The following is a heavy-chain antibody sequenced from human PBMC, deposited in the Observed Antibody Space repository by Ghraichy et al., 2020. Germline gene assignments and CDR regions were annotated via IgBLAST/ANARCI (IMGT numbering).Heavy chain of an antibody. V-gene: IGHV3-9*03. CDR3: AKDMHYDFWSGSGGGGRLLNDSNNYYYYGMDV. CDR1: GFTFDDYA. CDR2: ISWNSGSI. Sequence: LTCAASGFTFDDYAMHWVRQAPGKGLEWVSGISWNSGSIGYADSVKGRFTISRDNAKNSLYLQMNSLRAEDMALYYCAKDMHYDFWSGSGGGGRLLNDSNNYYYYGMDVWGQGTTVTVSS. J-gene: IGHJ6*02. D-gene: IGHD3-3*01.